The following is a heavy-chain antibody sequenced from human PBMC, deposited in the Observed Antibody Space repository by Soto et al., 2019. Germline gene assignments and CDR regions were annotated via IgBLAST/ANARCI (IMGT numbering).Heavy chain of an antibody. D-gene: IGHD3-3*01. CDR3: AKPSVLRFLEWLPISAVSDYYGMDV. Sequence: PGVSLRLSFAASGFTFSSYAMSWVRQAPGKGLEWVSAISGSGGSTYYADSVKGRFTISRDNSKNTLYLQMNSLRAEDTAVYYCAKPSVLRFLEWLPISAVSDYYGMDVWGQGTTVTVSS. CDR2: ISGSGGST. CDR1: GFTFSSYA. J-gene: IGHJ6*02. V-gene: IGHV3-23*01.